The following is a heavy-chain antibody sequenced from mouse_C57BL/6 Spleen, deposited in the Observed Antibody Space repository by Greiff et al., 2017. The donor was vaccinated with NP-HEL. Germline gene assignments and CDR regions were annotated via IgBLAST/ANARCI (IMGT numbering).Heavy chain of an antibody. CDR2: IWSGGST. V-gene: IGHV2-2*01. J-gene: IGHJ2*01. CDR1: GFSLTSYG. D-gene: IGHD4-1*01. CDR3: ATITGTGFDY. Sequence: QVQLQQSGPGLVQPSQSLSITCTVSGFSLTSYGVHWVRQSPGKGLEWLGVIWSGGSTDYNAAFISRLSISKDNSKSQVFFKMNSLQADDTAIYYCATITGTGFDYWGQGTTLTVSS.